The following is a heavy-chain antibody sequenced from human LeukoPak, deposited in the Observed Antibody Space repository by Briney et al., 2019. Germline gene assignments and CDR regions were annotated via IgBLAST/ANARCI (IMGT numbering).Heavy chain of an antibody. CDR3: ARNLPAADY. CDR2: INHSGST. J-gene: IGHJ4*02. Sequence: SETLSLTCTVSGGSISSYYWSWIRQPPGKGLEWIGEINHSGSTNYSPSLKSRVSISEDSSKNQFSLRLSSVTAADTAMYYCARNLPAADYWGQGTLVTVSS. D-gene: IGHD2-2*01. CDR1: GGSISSYY. V-gene: IGHV4-34*01.